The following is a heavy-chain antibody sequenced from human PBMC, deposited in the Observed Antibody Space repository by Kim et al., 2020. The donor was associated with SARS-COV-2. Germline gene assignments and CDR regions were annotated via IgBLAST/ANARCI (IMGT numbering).Heavy chain of an antibody. Sequence: SVKGRFTISRDNSKNTLYLQMNSLRAEDTAVYYCAKMASGDTAMVRAFDIWGQGTMVTVSS. V-gene: IGHV3-30*02. D-gene: IGHD5-18*01. CDR3: AKMASGDTAMVRAFDI. J-gene: IGHJ3*02.